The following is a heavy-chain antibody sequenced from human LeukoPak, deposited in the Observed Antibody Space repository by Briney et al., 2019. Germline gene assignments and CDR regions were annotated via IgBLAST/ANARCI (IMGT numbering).Heavy chain of an antibody. J-gene: IGHJ6*03. V-gene: IGHV4-39*07. Sequence: PSETLSLTCTVSGGSISSSSYCWGWIRQPPGKGLEWIGSIYYSGSTYYNPSLKSRVTISVDTSKNQFSLKLSSVTAADTAVYYCARCSGSYYGYYYYYMDVWGKGTTVTVSS. CDR1: GGSISSSSYC. CDR3: ARCSGSYYGYYYYYMDV. CDR2: IYYSGST. D-gene: IGHD1-26*01.